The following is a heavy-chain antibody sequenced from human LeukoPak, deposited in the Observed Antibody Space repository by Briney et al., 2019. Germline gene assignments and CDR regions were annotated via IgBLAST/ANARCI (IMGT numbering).Heavy chain of an antibody. CDR1: GFTVSNSY. Sequence: QPGGSLRLSCAASGFTVSNSYMSWVRQAPGKGLEWVSVLYSGGGAYYTDSVRGRFTISRDSPKNTLYLQMNSLRADDTAVYYCVGQTHKDYWGQGTLVTVSS. V-gene: IGHV3-53*01. J-gene: IGHJ4*02. CDR2: LYSGGGA. CDR3: VGQTHKDY.